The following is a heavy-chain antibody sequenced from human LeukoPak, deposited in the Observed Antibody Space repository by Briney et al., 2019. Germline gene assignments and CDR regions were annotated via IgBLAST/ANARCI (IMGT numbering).Heavy chain of an antibody. V-gene: IGHV4-39*07. Sequence: SETLSLTCTVSGDSIISSSYYWGWIRQPPGKGLEWIGSIYYSGSTYYNPSLKSRVTISVDTSKNQFSLKLSSVTAADTAVYYCARGQYLVYWGQGTLVTVSS. CDR2: IYYSGST. J-gene: IGHJ4*02. CDR1: GDSIISSSYY. CDR3: ARGQYLVY. D-gene: IGHD2-2*01.